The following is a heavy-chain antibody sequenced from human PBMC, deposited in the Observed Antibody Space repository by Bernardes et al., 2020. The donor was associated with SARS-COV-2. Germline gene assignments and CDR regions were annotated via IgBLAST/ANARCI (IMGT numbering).Heavy chain of an antibody. CDR2: IYTSGST. Sequence: ETLSLTCTVSGASISSYYWSWIRQPAWKGLEWIGRIYTSGSTNYNPSLKSRVTMSVDTSKNQFSLMLRSVTAADTAVYYCVRVSPPYYNHYMDVWGKGTTVTVSS. CDR1: GASISSYY. V-gene: IGHV4-4*07. J-gene: IGHJ6*03. CDR3: VRVSPPYYNHYMDV.